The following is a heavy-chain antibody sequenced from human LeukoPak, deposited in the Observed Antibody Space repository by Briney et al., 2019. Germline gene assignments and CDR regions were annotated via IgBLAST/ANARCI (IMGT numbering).Heavy chain of an antibody. Sequence: PSETLSLTCGVYGGSLWGYYWSGLRDPPGRGREWIGEINHSGSTNYNPSLKSRVTISVDTSKNQFSLKLSSVTAADTAVYYCARGGIAGHWYFDLWGRGTLVTVSS. D-gene: IGHD6-13*01. J-gene: IGHJ2*01. CDR3: ARGGIAGHWYFDL. CDR1: GGSLWGYY. CDR2: INHSGST. V-gene: IGHV4-34*01.